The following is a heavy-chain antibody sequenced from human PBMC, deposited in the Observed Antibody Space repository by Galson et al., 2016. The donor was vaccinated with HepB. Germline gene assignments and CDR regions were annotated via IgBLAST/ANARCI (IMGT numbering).Heavy chain of an antibody. Sequence: SLRLSCAASGFTLSSSAMTWVRQAPGRGLEWVSAITATGSFAYYADSVRGRFTLSRDTSKNTVSLQMNYLRADDTALYYCGRDYPTMTDRYPYHVDVWGKGTAVTVSS. V-gene: IGHV3-23*01. CDR2: ITATGSFA. J-gene: IGHJ6*04. CDR3: GRDYPTMTDRYPYHVDV. CDR1: GFTLSSSA. D-gene: IGHD4-17*01.